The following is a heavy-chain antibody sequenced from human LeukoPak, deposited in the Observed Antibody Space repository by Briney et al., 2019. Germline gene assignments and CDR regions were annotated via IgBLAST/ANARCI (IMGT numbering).Heavy chain of an antibody. CDR1: GFTFSDYS. J-gene: IGHJ4*02. Sequence: GGSLRLSCAAPGFTFSDYSMNWVRQAPGKGLEWVGRIKSTTDGGTTDYAAPVKGRFTMSRDDSKNTLYLQMNSLRTEDTAVYYCTTDVSPYDYWGQGTLVTVSS. V-gene: IGHV3-15*01. CDR3: TTDVSPYDY. CDR2: IKSTTDGGTT. D-gene: IGHD2-8*01.